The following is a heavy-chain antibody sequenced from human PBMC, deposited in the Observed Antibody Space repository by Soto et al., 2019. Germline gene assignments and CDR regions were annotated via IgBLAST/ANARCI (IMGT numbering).Heavy chain of an antibody. V-gene: IGHV3-9*01. CDR1: GFTFDDYA. D-gene: IGHD5-18*01. CDR3: AKDLGPTDMVLKYYYYYGMDV. J-gene: IGHJ6*02. Sequence: DVQLVESGGGLVQPGRSLRLSCAASGFTFDDYAMHWVRQAPGKGLEWVSGISWNSGSIGYADSVKGRFTISRDNAKNXLXLXXNSLRAEDTALYYCAKDLGPTDMVLKYYYYYGMDVWGQGTTVTVSS. CDR2: ISWNSGSI.